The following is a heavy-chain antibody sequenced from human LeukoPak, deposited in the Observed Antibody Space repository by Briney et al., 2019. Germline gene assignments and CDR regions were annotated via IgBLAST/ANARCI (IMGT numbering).Heavy chain of an antibody. V-gene: IGHV4-4*07. CDR1: GGSISSYY. Sequence: PETLSLTCTLAGGSISSYYWSWIRPPAGKGLEWIRRIYTSGSTNYNPSLKSRVNMSVNTSKNQFSLKLSSVTAADTAVYCCARGAGAFDIWGQGTMVTVSS. CDR3: ARGAGAFDI. J-gene: IGHJ3*02. CDR2: IYTSGST.